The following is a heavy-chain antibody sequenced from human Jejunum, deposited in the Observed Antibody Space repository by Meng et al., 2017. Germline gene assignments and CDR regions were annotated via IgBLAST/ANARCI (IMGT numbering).Heavy chain of an antibody. CDR3: TNDRLKH. CDR1: GFSITDHW. J-gene: IGHJ1*01. D-gene: IGHD1-1*01. V-gene: IGHV3-74*03. CDR2: IDPHGSDP. Sequence: VQLVESGGGLVPPGGSLRLSCTASGFSITDHWMHWVRQGPGKGPVWVSRIDPHGSDPTYADSVKGRFTISRDNAKNTVYLQMNSLRAEDSAFYYCTNDRLKHWGQGALVTVSS.